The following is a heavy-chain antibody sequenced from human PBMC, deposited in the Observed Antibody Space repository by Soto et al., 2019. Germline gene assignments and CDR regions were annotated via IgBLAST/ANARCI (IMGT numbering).Heavy chain of an antibody. V-gene: IGHV3-30-3*01. CDR3: AGDVAAY. CDR1: GFSFSNYA. Sequence: QVQLVESGGGVVQPGRSLRLSCAASGFSFSNYAMHWVRQAPGKGLEWVAVISYDRSNVYYADSVKGRFTISRDNSKNTLYLRMNSLRAEDTAVYYCAGDVAAYWGQGTLVTVSS. J-gene: IGHJ4*02. D-gene: IGHD6-13*01. CDR2: ISYDRSNV.